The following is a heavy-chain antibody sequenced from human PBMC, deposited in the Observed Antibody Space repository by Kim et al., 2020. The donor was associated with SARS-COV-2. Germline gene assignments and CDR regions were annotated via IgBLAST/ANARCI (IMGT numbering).Heavy chain of an antibody. D-gene: IGHD4-17*01. Sequence: ASVKVSCKASGYTFTSYDIHWVRQATGQGLEWMGWMNPNSGNTGNAQKFQGRVTMPRNTSLTTAYMELSSLRSEETAVYSCARDHYGTSYYGTVAWGRGATVTVSS. J-gene: IGHJ6*02. CDR3: ARDHYGTSYYGTVA. V-gene: IGHV1-8*01. CDR1: GYTFTSYD. CDR2: MNPNSGNT.